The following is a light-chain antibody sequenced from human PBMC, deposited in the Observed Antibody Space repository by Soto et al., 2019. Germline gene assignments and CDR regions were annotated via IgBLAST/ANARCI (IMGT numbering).Light chain of an antibody. Sequence: QSALTQSPSASGIRGQSVTISCSGTGSDVGAYNYLSWYQHHPGKAPKLIIYEVIKRPSGVPDRFSGSKSGTTASLTVSGLQTEDEAVYYCGSFVGGTTSIFGGGTKLTVL. J-gene: IGLJ2*01. CDR2: EVI. V-gene: IGLV2-8*01. CDR1: GSDVGAYNY. CDR3: GSFVGGTTSI.